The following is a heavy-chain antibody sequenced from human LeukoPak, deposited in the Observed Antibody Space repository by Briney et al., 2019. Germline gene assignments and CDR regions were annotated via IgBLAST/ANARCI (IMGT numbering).Heavy chain of an antibody. CDR1: GFTFSNYW. V-gene: IGHV3-74*01. CDR2: INSDGSDT. Sequence: PGGSLRLSCAASGFTFSNYWMHWVRQAPGKGLVWVSRINSDGSDTRYADSVKGRFTISRDNAKNTLYLQMNSLRAEDTAVYYCSRVLLGSCFDTSGYPGDYWGQGTLVTVSS. D-gene: IGHD3-22*01. CDR3: SRVLLGSCFDTSGYPGDY. J-gene: IGHJ4*02.